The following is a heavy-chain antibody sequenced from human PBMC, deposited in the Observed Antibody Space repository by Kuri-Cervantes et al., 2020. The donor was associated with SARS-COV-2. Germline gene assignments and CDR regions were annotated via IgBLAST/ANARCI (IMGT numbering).Heavy chain of an antibody. CDR1: GFTLSRYT. V-gene: IGHV3-21*01. D-gene: IGHD5-12*01. J-gene: IGHJ6*03. CDR2: ISGSGSYI. CDR3: ARDHRKWLRLGYYYYMDV. Sequence: GGSLRLSCVASGFTLSRYTMNWVRQAPGKALEWVSSISGSGSYIYYADSVKGRFTISRESGENSLYLHMNSLRAEDTAVYYCARDHRKWLRLGYYYYMDVWGKGTTVTVSS.